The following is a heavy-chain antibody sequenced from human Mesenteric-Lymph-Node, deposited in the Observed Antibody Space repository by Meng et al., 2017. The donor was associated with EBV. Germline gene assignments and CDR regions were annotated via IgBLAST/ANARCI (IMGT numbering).Heavy chain of an antibody. CDR3: ARRLHYYGSLGS. Sequence: HVQGAGPGLVEPSETLALSCPISGGAISRDNWGWIRQPPGKGLEWIGDTGTSYYNPSLKNRVTISVDTSNQFSLKLSSVTAADTAVYYCARRLHYYGSLGSWGQGTLVTVSS. CDR1: GGAISRDN. J-gene: IGHJ4*02. D-gene: IGHD3-10*01. CDR2: TGTS. V-gene: IGHV4-39*01.